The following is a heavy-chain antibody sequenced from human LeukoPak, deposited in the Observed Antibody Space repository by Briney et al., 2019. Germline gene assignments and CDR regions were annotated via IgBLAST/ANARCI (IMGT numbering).Heavy chain of an antibody. J-gene: IGHJ4*02. Sequence: GGSLRLSCAASGFTFSSYAMSWVRQAPGKGLEWVSFIYSGGSTYYADSVKGRFTISRDSSKNTLYLQMKSLRAEDTAVYYCAREVGNGYSPFDYWGQGTLVTVSS. V-gene: IGHV3-53*01. CDR2: IYSGGST. CDR3: AREVGNGYSPFDY. D-gene: IGHD5-24*01. CDR1: GFTFSSYA.